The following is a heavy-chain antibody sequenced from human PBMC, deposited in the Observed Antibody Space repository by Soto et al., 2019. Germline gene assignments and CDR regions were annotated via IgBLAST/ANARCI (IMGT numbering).Heavy chain of an antibody. Sequence: GGSLRLSCAVSGFTVSSNSMSWVRLAPGKGLEWVSSIYSDGSTYYADSVKGRVTISSDVSKDTLYLQMNNVRAEDMDVYYCASVKNDYYYGMDVWGQGTTVTVSS. CDR1: GFTVSSNS. D-gene: IGHD1-1*01. J-gene: IGHJ6*02. CDR3: ASVKNDYYYGMDV. V-gene: IGHV3-53*01. CDR2: IYSDGST.